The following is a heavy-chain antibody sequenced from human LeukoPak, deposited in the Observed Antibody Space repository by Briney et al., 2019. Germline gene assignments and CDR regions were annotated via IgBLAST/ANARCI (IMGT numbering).Heavy chain of an antibody. CDR3: ARQLGVGVWALDR. J-gene: IGHJ4*02. D-gene: IGHD3-16*01. CDR2: IFYTGKI. CDR1: GDSITTEYYW. Sequence: PSETLSLTCDVSGDSITTEYYWWGWLRQPPGKGLEWIAIIFYTGKIHDNPSLRNRISMSVDTSKDQFSLRLSAVTAADTAVYYCARQLGVGVWALDRWGQGTLVTVSS. V-gene: IGHV4-39*01.